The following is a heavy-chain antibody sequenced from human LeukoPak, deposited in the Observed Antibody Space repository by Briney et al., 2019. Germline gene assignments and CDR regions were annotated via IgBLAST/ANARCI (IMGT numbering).Heavy chain of an antibody. CDR3: ARDGDSGDAFDI. CDR1: GFTFSSYG. V-gene: IGHV3-33*01. J-gene: IGHJ3*02. Sequence: GGSLRLSCAASGFTFSSYGMHWVRQAPGKGLEWVAVIWYDGSNKYYADSVKGRFTISRDNSKNTLYLRMNSLRAEDTAVYYCARDGDSGDAFDIWGQGTMVTVSS. D-gene: IGHD4-17*01. CDR2: IWYDGSNK.